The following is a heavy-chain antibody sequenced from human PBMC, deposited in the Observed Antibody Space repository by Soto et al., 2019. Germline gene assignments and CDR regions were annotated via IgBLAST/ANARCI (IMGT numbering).Heavy chain of an antibody. V-gene: IGHV4-61*01. Sequence: SETLSLTCSVSGGSVSDKTYYWSWIRQPPGKRLEWIGYVYYSGTTNYNPPLKSRVTISVDLSKNQFSLRLSSVTTADTALYYCARTTAVPNSLRSRYFFDYWGQGTLVTVSS. CDR1: GGSVSDKTYY. CDR2: VYYSGTT. J-gene: IGHJ4*02. CDR3: ARTTAVPNSLRSRYFFDY. D-gene: IGHD4-17*01.